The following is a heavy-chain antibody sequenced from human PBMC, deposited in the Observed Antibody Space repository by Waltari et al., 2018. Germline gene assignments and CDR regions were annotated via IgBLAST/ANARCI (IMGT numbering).Heavy chain of an antibody. CDR2: INHSGGT. CDR1: GGSFSGYY. Sequence: QVQLQQWGAGLLKPSETLSLTCAVYGGSFSGYYYAWFRQPPGKGLEWMGEINHSGGTKYNPSLKSRVTISPDTSKNQFSLKLTSVTAADTAVYYCARGSSQRGVGYTGDWGQGTLVTVSS. CDR3: ARGSSQRGVGYTGD. J-gene: IGHJ4*02. V-gene: IGHV4-34*01. D-gene: IGHD5-12*01.